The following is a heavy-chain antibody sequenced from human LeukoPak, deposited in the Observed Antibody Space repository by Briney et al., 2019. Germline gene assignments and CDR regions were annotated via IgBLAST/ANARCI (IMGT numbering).Heavy chain of an antibody. J-gene: IGHJ4*02. V-gene: IGHV4-59*01. Sequence: SETLSLTCTVSGGSISSYYWSWIRQPPGKGLEWIGYIYYSGSTNYNPSLKSRVTISVDTSKNQFSLKLSSVTAADTAVYYCARALLVSPFDYWGQGTLVTVSS. D-gene: IGHD2-15*01. CDR1: GGSISSYY. CDR3: ARALLVSPFDY. CDR2: IYYSGST.